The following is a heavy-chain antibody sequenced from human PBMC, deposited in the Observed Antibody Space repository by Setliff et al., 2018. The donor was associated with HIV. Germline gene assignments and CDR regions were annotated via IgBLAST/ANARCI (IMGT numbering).Heavy chain of an antibody. J-gene: IGHJ4*02. CDR2: IDPEDGET. Sequence: PQVKVSCKASGYTFTDYYIHWVQRAPGKGLEWMGHIDPEDGETIYADNFQGRVTMTADRSTNTAYMELGSLRSEDTAVYYCASFVFRDSTDEYYRPPGDHPLYYFDYWAQGTLVTVSS. V-gene: IGHV1-69-2*01. CDR3: ASFVFRDSTDEYYRPPGDHPLYYFDY. D-gene: IGHD3-10*01. CDR1: GYTFTDYY.